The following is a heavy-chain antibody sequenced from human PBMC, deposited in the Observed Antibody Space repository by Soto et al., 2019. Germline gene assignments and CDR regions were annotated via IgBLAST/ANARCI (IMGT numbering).Heavy chain of an antibody. D-gene: IGHD1-26*01. J-gene: IGHJ6*02. CDR2: ISSSGSTI. CDR1: GFTFSSYE. V-gene: IGHV3-48*03. CDR3: ARDLIVPLYYYYYGMDV. Sequence: GGSLRLSCAASGFTFSSYEMNWFRQAPGKGLEWVSYISSSGSTIYYADSVKGRFTISRDNAKNSLYLQMNSLRAEDTAVYYCARDLIVPLYYYYYGMDVWGQGTTVTVSS.